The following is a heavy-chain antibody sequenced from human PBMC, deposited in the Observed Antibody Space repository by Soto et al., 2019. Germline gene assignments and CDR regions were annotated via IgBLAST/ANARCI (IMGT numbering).Heavy chain of an antibody. CDR2: IFWDDDK. D-gene: IGHD1-1*01. CDR3: AHLPWKEMWPRAPVVN. V-gene: IGHV2-5*02. J-gene: IGHJ4*02. CDR1: GFSLSTSGVG. Sequence: TLVNPTQTLTLTCTFSGFSLSTSGVGVGWIRQPPGKALEWLGIIFWDDDKRYRPSLKRRVSITKDTSKNQLVLTMTNMDPVDTATYYCAHLPWKEMWPRAPVVNWGQGTPVTVSS.